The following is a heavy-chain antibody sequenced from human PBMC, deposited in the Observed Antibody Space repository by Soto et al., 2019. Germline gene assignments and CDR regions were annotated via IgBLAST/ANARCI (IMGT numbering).Heavy chain of an antibody. V-gene: IGHV1-58*01. CDR1: GFTFTISA. D-gene: IGHD6-6*01. J-gene: IGHJ4*02. CDR2: IVVGSGNT. CDR3: AAGRWVAARPWLLEIDY. Sequence: SAKVSCKAPGFTFTISAVQWVRQARRQRLEWIGWIVVGSGNTNYAQKFQERVTITRDMSTSTAYMELSSLRSEDTAVYYCAAGRWVAARPWLLEIDYWGQGTLVTVSS.